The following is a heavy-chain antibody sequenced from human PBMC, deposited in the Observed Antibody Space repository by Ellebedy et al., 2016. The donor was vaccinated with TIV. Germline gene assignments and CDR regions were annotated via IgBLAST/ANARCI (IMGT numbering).Heavy chain of an antibody. V-gene: IGHV1-2*02. CDR2: INLKSGGT. J-gene: IGHJ4*02. D-gene: IGHD6-19*01. CDR3: ARAGSGWYEMDH. CDR1: GYTFSDHY. Sequence: ASVKVSCKASGYTFSDHYIHWVRQAPGQGLEWMGWINLKSGGTNYVQTFHGRVTMTRDTSIRTANLDLSSLRLDDTAVYYCARAGSGWYEMDHWGQGTLVTVSS.